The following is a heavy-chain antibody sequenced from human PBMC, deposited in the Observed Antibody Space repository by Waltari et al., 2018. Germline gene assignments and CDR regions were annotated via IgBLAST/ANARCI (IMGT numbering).Heavy chain of an antibody. CDR1: GFTFSRFF. D-gene: IGHD3-16*01. CDR2: ITNDGKHT. CDR3: ARGHWGDY. Sequence: EVQLLESGGHLVQPGGSLRLSCAASGFTFSRFFMMWVRQSPWKGLEWVSVITNDGKHTLYSDSVTGRFTVSRENSKNLMYLQMNSLRPEDTALYFCARGHWGDYWGQGSLVTVSS. J-gene: IGHJ4*02. V-gene: IGHV3-23*03.